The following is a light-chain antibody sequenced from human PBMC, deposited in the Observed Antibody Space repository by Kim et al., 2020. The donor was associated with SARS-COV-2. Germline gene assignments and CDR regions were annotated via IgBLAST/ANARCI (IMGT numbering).Light chain of an antibody. Sequence: EIVLTQSPATLSLSPGERAILSCRASQTITKRYLAWYQQRPGQAPKLLIYAASNRASGIPDRFSGSGSGTDFTFTISRLEPEDFAVYYCHQYGTSPPTFGGGTKVDIK. CDR2: AAS. J-gene: IGKJ4*01. CDR3: HQYGTSPPT. CDR1: QTITKRY. V-gene: IGKV3-20*01.